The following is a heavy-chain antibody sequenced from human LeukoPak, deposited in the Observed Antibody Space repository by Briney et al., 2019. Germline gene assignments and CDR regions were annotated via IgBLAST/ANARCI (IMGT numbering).Heavy chain of an antibody. CDR1: GYSFTNYW. Sequence: GESLKISCKGSGYSFTNYWIGWVRQMTGKGLEWMGIIYPGGSDTRYSPSFQGQVTISANKSISTAYLEWSSLKASDTAMYYCARLPRAIAAAGKVRRGSYYYYYMDVWGKGTTVTISS. V-gene: IGHV5-51*01. CDR2: IYPGGSDT. J-gene: IGHJ6*03. D-gene: IGHD6-13*01. CDR3: ARLPRAIAAAGKVRRGSYYYYYMDV.